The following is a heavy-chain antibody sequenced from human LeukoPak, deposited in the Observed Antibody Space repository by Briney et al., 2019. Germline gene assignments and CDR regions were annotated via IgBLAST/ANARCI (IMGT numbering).Heavy chain of an antibody. J-gene: IGHJ4*02. V-gene: IGHV3-7*04. CDR3: TRVGYIDEGIDY. Sequence: GGSLRLSCAASGFTFSSYWMTWVRQAPGKGLEWVANIKQDGSKKSYVDSVKGRFAISRDNAKNSLYLQMNSLRAEDTAIYYCTRVGYIDEGIDYWGQGTLVTVSS. CDR2: IKQDGSKK. D-gene: IGHD5-24*01. CDR1: GFTFSSYW.